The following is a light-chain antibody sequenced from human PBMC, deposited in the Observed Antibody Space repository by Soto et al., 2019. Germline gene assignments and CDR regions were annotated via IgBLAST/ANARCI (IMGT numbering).Light chain of an antibody. J-gene: IGKJ3*01. Sequence: DIQMTQSPSSLSASVGDRVTITCRASQTISRYLNWYQQKPGKAPKLLTFAASSLQSGVPSRFSGSGSGTEFTLAISSLQPEDFATYYCQQSYNTLAFGPGTKVDIK. V-gene: IGKV1-39*01. CDR3: QQSYNTLA. CDR2: AAS. CDR1: QTISRY.